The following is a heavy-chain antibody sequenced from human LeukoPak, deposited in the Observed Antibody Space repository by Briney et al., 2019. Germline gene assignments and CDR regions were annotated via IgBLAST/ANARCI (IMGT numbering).Heavy chain of an antibody. CDR3: AKPNIVVVVAAFDY. CDR2: ISGSGGST. J-gene: IGHJ4*02. Sequence: PGGSLRLSCAASGFTFSSYAMSWVRPAPGKGLEWVSAISGSGGSTYYADSVKGRFTISGDNSKNTLYLQMNSLRAEDTAVYYCAKPNIVVVVAAFDYWGQGTLVTVSS. V-gene: IGHV3-23*01. D-gene: IGHD2-15*01. CDR1: GFTFSSYA.